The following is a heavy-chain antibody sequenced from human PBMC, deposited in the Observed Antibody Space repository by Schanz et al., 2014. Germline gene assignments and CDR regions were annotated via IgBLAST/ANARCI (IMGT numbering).Heavy chain of an antibody. Sequence: EVQLVESGGGLVQPGGSLRLSCAASGFTFSSYGMHWVRQAPGKGLEWVANIKQDGSEKYYVDSVKGRFTISRDNAKNSLYLQMNSLTAEDTAVYYCARGVRIDYWGQGTLVTVSS. J-gene: IGHJ4*02. CDR3: ARGVRIDY. D-gene: IGHD3-3*01. CDR2: IKQDGSEK. CDR1: GFTFSSYG. V-gene: IGHV3-7*01.